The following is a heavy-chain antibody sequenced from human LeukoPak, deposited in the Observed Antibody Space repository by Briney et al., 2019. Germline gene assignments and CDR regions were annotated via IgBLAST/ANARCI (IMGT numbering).Heavy chain of an antibody. Sequence: SSETLSLTCTVSNGSISSYHWSWVRQPPGKGLEWIGCILTSGTTNYNPSLKSRLTISVDTSKNQFTLKLSSVTAADTAVYYCARLRVSGSYLYYFDYWGQGTLVTVSS. CDR2: ILTSGTT. J-gene: IGHJ4*02. CDR3: ARLRVSGSYLYYFDY. V-gene: IGHV4-4*09. D-gene: IGHD1-26*01. CDR1: NGSISSYH.